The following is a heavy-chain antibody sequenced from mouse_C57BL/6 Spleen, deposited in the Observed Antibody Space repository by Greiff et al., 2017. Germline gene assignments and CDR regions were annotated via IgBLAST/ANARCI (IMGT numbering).Heavy chain of an antibody. J-gene: IGHJ2*01. D-gene: IGHD2-4*01. Sequence: DVMLVESGEGLVKPGGSLKLSCAASGFTFSSYAMSWVRQTPEKRLEWVAYISSGGDYIYYADTVKGRFTISRDNARNTLYLQMSSLKTEDTAMYYCTRVDYDYLDYWGQGTTLTVSS. CDR2: ISSGGDYI. CDR3: TRVDYDYLDY. CDR1: GFTFSSYA. V-gene: IGHV5-9-1*02.